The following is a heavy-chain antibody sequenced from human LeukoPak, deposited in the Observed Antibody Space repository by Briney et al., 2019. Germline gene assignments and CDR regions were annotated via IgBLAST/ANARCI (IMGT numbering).Heavy chain of an antibody. Sequence: PGRSLRLSRAVSGFTFSTYAMHWVRQTPGKGLEWVAVISYDGSNKYYADSVKGRFTISRDNSKNTLYLQMNSLRAEDTAVYYCAENRGVAWGQGTMVTVSS. D-gene: IGHD3-10*01. CDR1: GFTFSTYA. V-gene: IGHV3-30-3*01. J-gene: IGHJ3*01. CDR2: ISYDGSNK. CDR3: AENRGVA.